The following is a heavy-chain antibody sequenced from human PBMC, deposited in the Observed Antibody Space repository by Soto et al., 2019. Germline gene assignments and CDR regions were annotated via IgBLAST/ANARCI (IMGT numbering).Heavy chain of an antibody. CDR1: GFTFSSYA. Sequence: EVQLLESGGGLVQPGGSLSLSCAASGFTFSSYAMSCVRQAPGKALEWVSALSGSGGSTYYADSVKGRFTISRDNANNKLSLQMNSLRAEDPAVYYSAKGGRLRVWSGYYTANNSDYWVQGTLVSVSS. CDR3: AKGGRLRVWSGYYTANNSDY. J-gene: IGHJ4*02. D-gene: IGHD3-3*01. CDR2: LSGSGGST. V-gene: IGHV3-23*01.